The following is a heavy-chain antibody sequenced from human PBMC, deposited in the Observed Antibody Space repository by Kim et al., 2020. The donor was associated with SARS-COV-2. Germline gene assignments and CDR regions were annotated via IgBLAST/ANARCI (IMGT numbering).Heavy chain of an antibody. CDR1: VCTFSKYG. J-gene: IGHJ4*02. CDR3: VKDLMGFYVFDY. Sequence: GGSLRLSCAVSVCTFSKYGMHWVRQAPGTGLELVAVILYNGGIKSYGCSVRGRFSISRDNSKNSVFLQMNSLRAEDTALYYCVKDLMGFYVFDYWGQGTLVTVSS. D-gene: IGHD3-16*01. CDR2: ILYNGGIK. V-gene: IGHV3-30*18.